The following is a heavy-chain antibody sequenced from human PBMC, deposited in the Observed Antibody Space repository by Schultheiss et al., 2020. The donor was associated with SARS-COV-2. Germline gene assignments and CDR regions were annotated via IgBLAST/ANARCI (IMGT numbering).Heavy chain of an antibody. J-gene: IGHJ6*02. V-gene: IGHV3-13*01. CDR3: ARDRVAAAGSGMDV. D-gene: IGHD6-13*01. CDR1: GFTFSSYD. Sequence: GGSLRLSCAASGFTFSSYDMHWVRQATGKGLEWVSAIGTAGDTYYPGSVKGRFTISRDNSKNTLYLQMNSLRAEDTAVYYCARDRVAAAGSGMDVWGQGTTVTVSS. CDR2: IGTAGDT.